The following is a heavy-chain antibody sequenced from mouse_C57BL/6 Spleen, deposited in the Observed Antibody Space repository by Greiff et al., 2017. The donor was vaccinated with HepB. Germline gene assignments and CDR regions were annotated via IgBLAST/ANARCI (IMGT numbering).Heavy chain of an antibody. V-gene: IGHV10-3*01. Sequence: EVQGVESGGGLVQPKGSLKLSCAASGFTFNTYAMHWVRQAPGKGLEWVARIRSKSSNYATYYADSVKDRFTISRDDSQSMLYLQMNNLKTEDTAMYYCVRDRVVGSPMDYWGQGTSVTVSS. CDR3: VRDRVVGSPMDY. D-gene: IGHD1-1*01. CDR1: GFTFNTYA. J-gene: IGHJ4*01. CDR2: IRSKSSNYAT.